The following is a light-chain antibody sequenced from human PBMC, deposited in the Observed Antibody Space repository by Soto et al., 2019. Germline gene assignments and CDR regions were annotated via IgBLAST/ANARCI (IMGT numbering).Light chain of an antibody. CDR3: QQYGRSPRM. V-gene: IGKV3-15*01. CDR1: QSLGGN. J-gene: IGKJ1*01. CDR2: RAS. Sequence: EIVMTQSPATLAVSPGDTATLSCRASQSLGGNLAWYQQKPGQAPRLLIFRASSRATGVPARFSASASGTELTLTISRLEPEDSAVYYCQQYGRSPRMFGQGTKVDIK.